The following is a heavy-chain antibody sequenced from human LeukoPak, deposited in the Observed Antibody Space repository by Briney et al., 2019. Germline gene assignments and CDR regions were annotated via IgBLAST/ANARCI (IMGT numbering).Heavy chain of an antibody. J-gene: IGHJ4*02. V-gene: IGHV3-23*01. CDR2: ISGSGGST. CDR1: GFTFSSYG. Sequence: PGGSLRLSCAASGFTFSSYGMSWVRQAPGKGLEWLSAISGSGGSTYYADSLKGRFTISRDNSKNTLYLQMNSLRAEDTAVYYCAKDVIVSGSSYYFDYWGQGTLVTVSS. CDR3: AKDVIVSGSSYYFDY. D-gene: IGHD3-10*01.